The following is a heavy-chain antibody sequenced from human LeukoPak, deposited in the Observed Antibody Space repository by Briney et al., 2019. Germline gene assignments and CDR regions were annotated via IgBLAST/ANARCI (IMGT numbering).Heavy chain of an antibody. Sequence: PGGSLRLSCAASGFTFSSYAMNWVRQAPGKGLEWVSSISSSSYIYYADSVKGRFTISRDNAKNSLYLQMNSLRAEDTAVYYCARDLIVGATNDYWGQGNPGHRLL. J-gene: IGHJ4*02. V-gene: IGHV3-21*01. CDR3: ARDLIVGATNDY. CDR1: GFTFSSYA. CDR2: ISSSSYI. D-gene: IGHD1-26*01.